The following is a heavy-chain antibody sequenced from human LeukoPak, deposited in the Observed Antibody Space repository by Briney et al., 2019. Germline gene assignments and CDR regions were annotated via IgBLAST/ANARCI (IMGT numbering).Heavy chain of an antibody. CDR1: GYTFTSYA. CDR2: INAGNGNT. CDR3: ARDSADRYCSSTSCYTGWFDP. V-gene: IGHV1-3*01. Sequence: ASVKVSCKASGYTFTSYAMHWVRQAPGQRLEWMGWINAGNGNTKYSQKFQGRVTITRDTSASTAYMELSSLRSEGTAVYYCARDSADRYCSSTSCYTGWFDPWGQGTLVTVSS. J-gene: IGHJ5*02. D-gene: IGHD2-2*02.